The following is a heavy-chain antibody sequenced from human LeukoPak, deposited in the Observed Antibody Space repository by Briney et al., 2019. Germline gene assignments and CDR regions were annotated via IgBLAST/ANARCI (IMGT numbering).Heavy chain of an antibody. Sequence: PGGSLRLSCAASGFTFSSYSMNWVRQAPGKGLEWVSSISSSSSYIYYADSVKGRFTISRDNAKNSLYLQMNSLRAEDTAVYYRARDGNYYDSSGYVHFDYWGQGTLVTVSS. D-gene: IGHD3-22*01. CDR3: ARDGNYYDSSGYVHFDY. J-gene: IGHJ4*02. CDR2: ISSSSSYI. CDR1: GFTFSSYS. V-gene: IGHV3-21*01.